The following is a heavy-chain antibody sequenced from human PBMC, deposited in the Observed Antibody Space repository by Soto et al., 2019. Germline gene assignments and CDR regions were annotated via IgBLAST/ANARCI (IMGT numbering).Heavy chain of an antibody. CDR1: GGTFSSYA. CDR2: IIPIFGTA. D-gene: IGHD3-22*01. Sequence: SVKVSCQASGGTFSSYAISWVRQAPGQGLEWMGGIIPIFGTANYAQKFQGRVTITADESTSTAYMELSSLRSEDTAVYYCARVDGNYYDSSGYYFDYWGQGTLVTVSS. J-gene: IGHJ4*02. CDR3: ARVDGNYYDSSGYYFDY. V-gene: IGHV1-69*13.